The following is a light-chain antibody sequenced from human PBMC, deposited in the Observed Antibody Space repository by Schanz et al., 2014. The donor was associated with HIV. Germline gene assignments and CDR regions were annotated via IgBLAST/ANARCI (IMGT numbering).Light chain of an antibody. CDR2: DVS. J-gene: IGLJ3*02. CDR3: CSYAGSRIRV. V-gene: IGLV2-14*03. Sequence: QSVLTQPASVSGSPGQSITISCTAISSDVGGYNYVPWYQQHPGKAPKLMIYDVSNRPSGVSTRFSGSKSGNTASLTISGLQAEDEADYYCCSYAGSRIRVFGGGTKLTVL. CDR1: SSDVGGYNY.